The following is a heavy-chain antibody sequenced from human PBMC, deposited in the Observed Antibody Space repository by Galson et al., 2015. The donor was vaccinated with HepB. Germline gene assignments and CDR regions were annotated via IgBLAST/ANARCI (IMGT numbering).Heavy chain of an antibody. V-gene: IGHV1-46*01. J-gene: IGHJ3*02. CDR1: GYTLTSYY. CDR2: INPSGGST. Sequence: SVKVSCKASGYTLTSYYMHWVRQAPGQGLEWMGIINPSGGSTSYAQTFQGRVTMTKDTSTSTMYMELVSLRSEDTAVYYCARSPHVTRYDFGGGYYSDDFDIWGQGTMVTVSS. CDR3: ARSPHVTRYDFGGGYYSDDFDI. D-gene: IGHD3-3*01.